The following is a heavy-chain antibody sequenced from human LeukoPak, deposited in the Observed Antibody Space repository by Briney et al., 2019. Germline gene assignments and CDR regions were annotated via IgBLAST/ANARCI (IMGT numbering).Heavy chain of an antibody. Sequence: SVKVSCKASGGTFSSYAISWVRQAPGQGLEWMGGIIPIFGTENYAQKFQGRVTITTDESTSTAYMELSSLRSEDTAVYYCARDLEGYSYGPIFDYWGQGTLVTVSS. D-gene: IGHD5-18*01. CDR1: GGTFSSYA. J-gene: IGHJ4*02. V-gene: IGHV1-69*05. CDR2: IIPIFGTE. CDR3: ARDLEGYSYGPIFDY.